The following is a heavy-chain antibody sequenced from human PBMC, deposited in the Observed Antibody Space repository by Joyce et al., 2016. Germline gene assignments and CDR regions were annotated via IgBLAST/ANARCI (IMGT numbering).Heavy chain of an antibody. J-gene: IGHJ4*02. V-gene: IGHV4-4*07. CDR2: IYGIGST. D-gene: IGHD2-15*01. Sequence: QVQLQESGPGLVKPSETLSLTCNVSGGSMRSYYWSWIRQPAGKGLEWIGRIYGIGSTGYSPSLKSRVTMSVDTSKNQLSLRLTSVSAADTAIYFCAREGFCDGGSCFFYWGQGILVTVSS. CDR3: AREGFCDGGSCFFY. CDR1: GGSMRSYY.